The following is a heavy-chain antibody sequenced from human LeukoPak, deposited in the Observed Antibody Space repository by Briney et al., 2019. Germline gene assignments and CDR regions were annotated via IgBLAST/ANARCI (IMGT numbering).Heavy chain of an antibody. Sequence: PSETLSLTCAVYGGSFSGYYWSWIRQPPGKGLEWIGEINHSGSTNYNPSLKSRVTISVDTSKNQFSLKLSSVTAADTAVYYCARRVSAYYYDSSGPRMDVWGKGTTVTVSS. CDR1: GGSFSGYY. J-gene: IGHJ6*03. V-gene: IGHV4-34*01. CDR2: INHSGST. CDR3: ARRVSAYYYDSSGPRMDV. D-gene: IGHD3-22*01.